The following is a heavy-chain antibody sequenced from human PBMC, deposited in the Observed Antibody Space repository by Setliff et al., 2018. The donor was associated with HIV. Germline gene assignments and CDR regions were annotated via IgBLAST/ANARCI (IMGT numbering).Heavy chain of an antibody. CDR3: ASRVYYYDSSGYLREEGFDP. J-gene: IGHJ5*02. D-gene: IGHD3-22*01. V-gene: IGHV4-39*01. Sequence: SETLSLTCTVSGGSISGSNYYWGWIRQPPGKGLEWIGSIYYSGSTYYNPSLKSRVTISVDTSKNQFSLKLSSVTAADAAVYYCASRVYYYDSSGYLREEGFDPWGQGTLVTVSS. CDR1: GGSISGSNYY. CDR2: IYYSGST.